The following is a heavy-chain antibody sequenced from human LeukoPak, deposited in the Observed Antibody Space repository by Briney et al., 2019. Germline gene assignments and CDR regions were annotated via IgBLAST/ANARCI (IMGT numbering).Heavy chain of an antibody. Sequence: GASVKVSCKASGYTFTAYYIHWVRQAPGQGLEWMGWINPKSGGTNYAQNFQGRVTMTRDTSISTGYMELSGLTSDDTAVYYCGRGNLPFDPWGQGTLVIVSS. CDR2: INPKSGGT. CDR3: GRGNLPFDP. V-gene: IGHV1-2*02. CDR1: GYTFTAYY. J-gene: IGHJ5*02.